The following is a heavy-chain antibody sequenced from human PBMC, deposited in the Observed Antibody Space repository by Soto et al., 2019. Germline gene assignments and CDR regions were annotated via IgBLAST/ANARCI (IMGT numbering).Heavy chain of an antibody. V-gene: IGHV4-59*01. Sequence: SETLSLTCTVSGGSISSYYWSWIRQPPGKGLEWIGYIYYSGSTNYNPSLKSRVTISVDTSKNQFSLKLSSVTAADTAVYYCARDGDGYPKGYGMDVWGQGTTVTVSS. CDR3: ARDGDGYPKGYGMDV. D-gene: IGHD5-12*01. J-gene: IGHJ6*02. CDR1: GGSISSYY. CDR2: IYYSGST.